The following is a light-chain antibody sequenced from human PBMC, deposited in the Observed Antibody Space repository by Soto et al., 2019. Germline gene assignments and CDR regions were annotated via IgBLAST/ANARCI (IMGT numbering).Light chain of an antibody. J-gene: IGLJ1*01. CDR1: NSDIGAGYD. CDR2: GNN. Sequence: QSVLTQPPSVSGAPGQRVTISCTGSNSDIGAGYDVHWYQQHLPGTAPKLLIYGNNNRPSGVPDRFSGSKSGTSASLAITGLQPDDQADYHCQSLDSRLMEEVFGTGTKVTVL. V-gene: IGLV1-40*01. CDR3: QSLDSRLMEEV.